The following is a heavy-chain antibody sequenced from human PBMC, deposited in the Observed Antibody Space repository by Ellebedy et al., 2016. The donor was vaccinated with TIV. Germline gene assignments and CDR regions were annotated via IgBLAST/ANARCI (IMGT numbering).Heavy chain of an antibody. CDR2: IIPIVEIT. V-gene: IGHV1-69*04. D-gene: IGHD1-26*01. CDR1: GGTLRSYG. CDR3: ATGPPKWEVPLDLDS. Sequence: AASVKVSCKAYGGTLRSYGISWVRQAPGLGLEWMGRIIPIVEITIYAQRFQDRVTISEDTFTNTVYMEMSSLRSEDTAMYYCATGPPKWEVPLDLDSWGQGTLVIVSS. J-gene: IGHJ4*02.